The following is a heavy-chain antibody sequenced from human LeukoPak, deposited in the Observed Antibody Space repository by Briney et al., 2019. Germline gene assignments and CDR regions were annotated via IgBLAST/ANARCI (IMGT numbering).Heavy chain of an antibody. CDR2: ISWNSGSI. CDR1: GFTFDDYA. V-gene: IGHV3-9*03. J-gene: IGHJ6*03. CDR3: AKVAKGYYYYYYMDV. Sequence: PGGSLRLSCAASGFTFDDYAMHWVRQAPGKGLEWVPGISWNSGSIGYADSVKGRFTISRDNAKNSLYLQMNSLRAEDMALYYCAKVAKGYYYYYYMDVWGKGTTVTVSS.